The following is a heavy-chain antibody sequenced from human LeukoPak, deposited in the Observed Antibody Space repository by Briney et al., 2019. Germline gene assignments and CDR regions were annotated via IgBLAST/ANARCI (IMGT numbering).Heavy chain of an antibody. CDR3: ARDLYGSGGVRRVDV. J-gene: IGHJ6*02. CDR1: GGSFSGYY. Sequence: SGTLSLTCAVYGGSFSGYYWSWIRQPPGKGLEWIGEINHSGSTNYNPSLKSRVTISVDTSKNQFSLKLSSVTAADTAVYYCARDLYGSGGVRRVDVWGQGTTVTVSS. V-gene: IGHV4-34*01. D-gene: IGHD3-10*01. CDR2: INHSGST.